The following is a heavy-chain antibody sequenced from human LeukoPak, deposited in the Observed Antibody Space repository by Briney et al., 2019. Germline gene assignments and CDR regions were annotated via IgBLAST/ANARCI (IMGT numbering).Heavy chain of an antibody. V-gene: IGHV3-9*01. CDR2: ISWDSGSI. J-gene: IGHJ3*02. CDR3: AKDYSYCGGDCYSVAFDI. CDR1: GFTFDDYA. D-gene: IGHD2-21*02. Sequence: GRSLRLSCAASGFTFDDYAMHWVRQAPGKGLEWVSGISWDSGSIGYADTVKGRFTISRDNAKNSLYLQMNSLRAEDTALYYCAKDYSYCGGDCYSVAFDIWGQGTMVTVSS.